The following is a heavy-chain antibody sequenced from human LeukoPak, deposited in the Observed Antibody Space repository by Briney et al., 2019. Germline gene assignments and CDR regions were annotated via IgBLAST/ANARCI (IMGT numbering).Heavy chain of an antibody. CDR2: VKQDGSEK. CDR1: GLTFSSYW. CDR3: ARADGWELLGAFDI. J-gene: IGHJ3*02. V-gene: IGHV3-7*01. D-gene: IGHD1-26*01. Sequence: GGSLRLSCAASGLTFSSYWMSWVRQAPGKGLEWVANVKQDGSEKYYVDSVKGRFTISRDNAKNSLYLQMNSLRAEDTAVYYCARADGWELLGAFDIWGQGTMVTVSS.